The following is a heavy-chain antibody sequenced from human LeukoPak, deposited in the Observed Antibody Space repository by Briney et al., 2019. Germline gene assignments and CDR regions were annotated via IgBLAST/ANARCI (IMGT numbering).Heavy chain of an antibody. CDR2: IRTKAKSYTT. CDR3: TRGNFWSGFYGMDV. J-gene: IGHJ6*02. Sequence: GGSLRLSCAASGSTFSDHYMDWVRQAPGKGLEWVSRIRTKAKSYTTEYAASVKGRFTISRDDSKNALYLQMNSLKTEDTAVYYCTRGNFWSGFYGMDVWGQGTTVIVSS. V-gene: IGHV3-72*01. D-gene: IGHD3-3*01. CDR1: GSTFSDHY.